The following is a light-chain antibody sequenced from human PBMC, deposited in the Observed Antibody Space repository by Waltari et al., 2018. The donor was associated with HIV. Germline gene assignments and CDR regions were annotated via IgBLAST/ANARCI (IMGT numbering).Light chain of an antibody. CDR1: SSDFGSYNL. V-gene: IGLV2-23*02. Sequence: QSALTQPASVSGSPGQSITISCTGTSSDFGSYNLVSWYQQHPGKAPKLMIYEVSKRPSGVANRFSGCKSGNTAYLTISGLQAEDEADYYCCSYAGSSTLGVFGGGTKLTVL. J-gene: IGLJ3*02. CDR2: EVS. CDR3: CSYAGSSTLGV.